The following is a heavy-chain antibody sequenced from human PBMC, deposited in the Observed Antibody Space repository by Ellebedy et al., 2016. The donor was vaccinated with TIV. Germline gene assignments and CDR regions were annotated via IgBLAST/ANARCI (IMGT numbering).Heavy chain of an antibody. CDR3: ARPTVPATICGACGMDV. D-gene: IGHD2-2*01. Sequence: GESLKISCAASGFTVSSNFMTWVRQAPGKGLEWVSVIYGGGTIRYADSVKGRCTISRDNSKNTVDLQMNSLRAEDTAVYYCARPTVPATICGACGMDVWGQGTTVIVSS. CDR1: GFTVSSNF. V-gene: IGHV3-53*01. CDR2: IYGGGTI. J-gene: IGHJ6*02.